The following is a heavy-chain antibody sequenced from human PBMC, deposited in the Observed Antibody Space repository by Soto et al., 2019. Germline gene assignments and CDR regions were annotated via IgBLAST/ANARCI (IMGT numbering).Heavy chain of an antibody. CDR2: ISSSGGTT. Sequence: EVQLLESGGGLVQPGGSLRLSCAASGFTFSEYAMSWVRQAPGKGLEWVSSISSSGGTTSYTDSVKGRFTISRDNSKNTLFLQMNGLRAEDTAIYYCTEEPKKSISHDYWGLGTLVTVSP. J-gene: IGHJ4*02. V-gene: IGHV3-23*01. CDR1: GFTFSEYA. CDR3: TEEPKKSISHDY. D-gene: IGHD2-21*01.